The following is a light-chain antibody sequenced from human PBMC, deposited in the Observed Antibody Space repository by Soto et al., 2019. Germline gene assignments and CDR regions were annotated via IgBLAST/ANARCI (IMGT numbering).Light chain of an antibody. CDR3: QQYNNGPYT. Sequence: EIVMTQSPGTLSVSPGERATLSCRASQSVSSNLAWFQQKPGQAPRLLIYAAFTRATGIPARFSGSGSGTEFTLTISSPQSEDFAVYYCQQYNNGPYTFGQGTKLEIK. CDR2: AAF. CDR1: QSVSSN. J-gene: IGKJ2*01. V-gene: IGKV3-15*01.